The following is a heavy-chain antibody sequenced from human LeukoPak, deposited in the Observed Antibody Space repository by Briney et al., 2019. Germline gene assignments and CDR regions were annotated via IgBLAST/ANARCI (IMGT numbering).Heavy chain of an antibody. J-gene: IGHJ3*02. CDR1: GGSFSGYY. CDR2: INHSGST. Sequence: SETLSLTCAVYGGSFSGYYWSWIRQPPGKWLDWIGEINHSGSTNYNPSLKSRVTISVDSSKNQFSLKLSSVTAADTAVYYGARGLGSYDAFDIWGQGTMVTVSS. D-gene: IGHD1-26*01. CDR3: ARGLGSYDAFDI. V-gene: IGHV4-34*01.